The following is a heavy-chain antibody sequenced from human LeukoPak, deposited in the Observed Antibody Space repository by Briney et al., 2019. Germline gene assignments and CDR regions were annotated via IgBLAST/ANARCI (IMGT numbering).Heavy chain of an antibody. D-gene: IGHD5-12*01. CDR1: GGSISSYY. CDR3: ARGARGYPDDNFDY. Sequence: SETLSLTCTVSGGSISSYYWSWIRQPPGKGLEWIGYISYSGSTNYSPSLKSRVTISVDTSKKQFSLNLNSVTAADTAIYYCARGARGYPDDNFDYRGQGTLVTVSS. J-gene: IGHJ4*02. V-gene: IGHV4-59*01. CDR2: ISYSGST.